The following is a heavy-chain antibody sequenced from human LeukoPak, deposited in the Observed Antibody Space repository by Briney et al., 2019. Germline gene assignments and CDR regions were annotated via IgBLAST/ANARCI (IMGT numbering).Heavy chain of an antibody. J-gene: IGHJ5*02. CDR2: IYYSGST. D-gene: IGHD3-9*01. Sequence: SETLSLTCSVSGGSISLSYYYWGWIRQPPGKALEWIGSIYYSGSTYYNPSLKSRVTISVDTSKNQFSLKLSSVTAADTAVYYCARRGYDILTGYYQTNWFDPWGQGTLVTVSS. V-gene: IGHV4-39*01. CDR3: ARRGYDILTGYYQTNWFDP. CDR1: GGSISLSYYY.